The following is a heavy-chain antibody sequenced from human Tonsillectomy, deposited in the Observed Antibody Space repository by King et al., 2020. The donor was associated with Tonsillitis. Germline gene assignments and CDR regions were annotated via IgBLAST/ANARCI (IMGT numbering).Heavy chain of an antibody. V-gene: IGHV4-59*01. Sequence: VQLQESGPGLVKPSETLSLTCTVSGGSISNYYWSWIRQPPGKGLEWIGYIYNSGSTTYNPSLKSRVTISIDTSKNQFSLKLSSVTAADTAVYYCARARFGYTCRDWGRGTLGIVSS. CDR3: ARARFGYTCRD. D-gene: IGHD5-18*01. CDR1: GGSISNYY. J-gene: IGHJ4*02. CDR2: IYNSGST.